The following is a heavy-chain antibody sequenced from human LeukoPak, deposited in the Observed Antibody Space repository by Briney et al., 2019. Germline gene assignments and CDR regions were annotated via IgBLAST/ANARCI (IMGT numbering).Heavy chain of an antibody. CDR1: GGSFNGYY. D-gene: IGHD1-7*01. CDR2: INHSGST. CDR3: ARVGYNWNYVENWFDP. J-gene: IGHJ5*02. V-gene: IGHV4-34*01. Sequence: SETLSLTCAVYGGSFNGYYWSWIRQPPGKGLEWIGEINHSGSTNYNPSLKSRVTISVDTSKNQFSLKLSSVTAADTAVYYCARVGYNWNYVENWFDPWGQGTLVTVSS.